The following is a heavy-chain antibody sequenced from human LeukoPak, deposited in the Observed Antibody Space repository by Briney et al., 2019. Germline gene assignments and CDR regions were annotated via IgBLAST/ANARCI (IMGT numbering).Heavy chain of an antibody. V-gene: IGHV3-23*01. CDR2: ISGSGGST. CDR3: AKGAGYSGYVYLDY. Sequence: PGGSLRLSCAASGFTSSSYAMSWVRQAPGKGLEWVSAISGSGGSTYYADPVKGRFTISRDNSKNTLYLQMNSLRAEDTAVYYCAKGAGYSGYVYLDYWGQGTLVTVSS. D-gene: IGHD5-12*01. J-gene: IGHJ4*02. CDR1: GFTSSSYA.